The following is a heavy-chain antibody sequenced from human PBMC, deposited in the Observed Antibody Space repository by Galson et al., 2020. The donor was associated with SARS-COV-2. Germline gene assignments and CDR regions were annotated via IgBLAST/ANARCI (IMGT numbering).Heavy chain of an antibody. V-gene: IGHV3-7*03. D-gene: IGHD6-13*01. CDR1: GFTFSSYW. Sequence: GESLKISCAASGFTFSSYWMSWVRQAPGKGLEWVVNIKQDGSEKYYVDSVKGRFTISRDNAKNSLYLQMNSLRAEDTAVYYCARVGLSSWYFDYWGQVTLVTVSS. J-gene: IGHJ4*02. CDR3: ARVGLSSWYFDY. CDR2: IKQDGSEK.